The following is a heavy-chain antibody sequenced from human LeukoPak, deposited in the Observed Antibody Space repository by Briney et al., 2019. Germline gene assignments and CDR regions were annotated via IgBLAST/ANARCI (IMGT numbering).Heavy chain of an antibody. Sequence: SETLSLTCTVSGGSISSYYWSWIRQPPGEGLEWIGYIYYSGSNNYNPSLKSRVTISVDTSKNQFSLKLSSVTAADTAVYYCARSTTVTTDYWGQGTLVTVSS. CDR3: ARSTTVTTDY. V-gene: IGHV4-59*01. CDR1: GGSISSYY. CDR2: IYYSGSN. D-gene: IGHD4-17*01. J-gene: IGHJ4*02.